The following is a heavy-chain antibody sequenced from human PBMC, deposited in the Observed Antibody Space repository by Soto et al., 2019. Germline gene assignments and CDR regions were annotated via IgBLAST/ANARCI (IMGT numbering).Heavy chain of an antibody. CDR2: ISAYNGNT. Sequence: QVQLVQSGAEVKKPGASVKVSCKASGYTFTSYGISWVRQAPGQGLEWMGWISAYNGNTNYAQKLQGRVTMTTDTSTSTAYMELRSLSSDDTAVYYCARDRSGSGWYTHYYGMDVWGQGTTVTVSS. V-gene: IGHV1-18*01. CDR3: ARDRSGSGWYTHYYGMDV. D-gene: IGHD6-19*01. CDR1: GYTFTSYG. J-gene: IGHJ6*02.